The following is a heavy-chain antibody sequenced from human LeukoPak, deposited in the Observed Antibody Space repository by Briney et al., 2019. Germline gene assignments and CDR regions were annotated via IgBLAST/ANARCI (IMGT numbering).Heavy chain of an antibody. CDR1: GFTVSSNY. CDR2: IYSGGST. J-gene: IGHJ6*03. D-gene: IGHD6-19*01. V-gene: IGHV3-53*01. CDR3: ARPVIAVAGKYYYYYYMDV. Sequence: GGSLRLSCAASGFTVSSNYMSWVRQAPGKGLEWVSVIYSGGSTYYADSVKGRFTISRDNSKNTLYLQMNSMRAEDTAVYYCARPVIAVAGKYYYYYYMDVWGKGTTVTVSS.